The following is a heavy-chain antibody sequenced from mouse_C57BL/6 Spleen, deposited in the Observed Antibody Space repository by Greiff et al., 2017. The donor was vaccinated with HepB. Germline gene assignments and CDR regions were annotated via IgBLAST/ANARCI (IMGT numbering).Heavy chain of an antibody. CDR3: ARPHYYGSSYLAY. D-gene: IGHD1-1*01. J-gene: IGHJ2*01. Sequence: VQLQQSGPELVKPGASVKISCKASGYTFTDYYMNWVKQSHGKSLEWIGDINPNDGGTSYNQKFKGKATLTVDKSSSTAYMELRSLTSEDSAVYYCARPHYYGSSYLAYWGQGTTLTVSS. CDR2: INPNDGGT. CDR1: GYTFTDYY. V-gene: IGHV1-26*01.